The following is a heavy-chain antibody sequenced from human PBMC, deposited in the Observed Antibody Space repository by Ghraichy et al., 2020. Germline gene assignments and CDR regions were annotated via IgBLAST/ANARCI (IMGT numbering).Heavy chain of an antibody. CDR3: ARDPSMVQGVARGWFDP. CDR2: IYYSGST. CDR1: GGSISGYY. V-gene: IGHV4-59*01. D-gene: IGHD3-10*01. Sequence: SETLSLTCTVSGGSISGYYWSWIRQPPGKGLEWIGFIYYSGSTNYSPSLKSRVTISVDTSKNQLSLKPSSVTAADTAVYYCARDPSMVQGVARGWFDPWGQGTLVTVSS. J-gene: IGHJ5*02.